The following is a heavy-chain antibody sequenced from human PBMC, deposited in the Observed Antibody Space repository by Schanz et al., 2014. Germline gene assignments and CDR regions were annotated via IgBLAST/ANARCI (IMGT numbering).Heavy chain of an antibody. CDR2: ISGSGGST. CDR1: GFTFSSYA. J-gene: IGHJ4*02. Sequence: EVQLLESGGGLVQPGGSLRLSCAASGFTFSSYAMSWVRQAPGKGLEWVSAISGSGGSTYYADSVKGRFTISRDNSKNTLYLQMNILRAEDTAVYYCARDFHGYGPHLDYWGQGSLVTVSS. CDR3: ARDFHGYGPHLDY. D-gene: IGHD5-12*01. V-gene: IGHV3-23*01.